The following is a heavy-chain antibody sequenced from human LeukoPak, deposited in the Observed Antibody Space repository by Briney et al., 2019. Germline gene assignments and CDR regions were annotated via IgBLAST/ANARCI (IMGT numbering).Heavy chain of an antibody. Sequence: APVKVSCKASGYTFTGYYMHWVRQAPGQGLEWVGWINPNSGGTNYAQKFQGRVTMTRDTSISTAYMELSRLRSDDTAVYYCASKWVTYYYNSSAYHYPIDVFDIWGQGTMVTVSS. CDR1: GYTFTGYY. CDR3: ASKWVTYYYNSSAYHYPIDVFDI. D-gene: IGHD3-22*01. J-gene: IGHJ3*02. V-gene: IGHV1-2*02. CDR2: INPNSGGT.